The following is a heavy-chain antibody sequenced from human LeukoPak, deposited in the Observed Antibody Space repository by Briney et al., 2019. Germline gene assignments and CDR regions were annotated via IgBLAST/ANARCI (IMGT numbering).Heavy chain of an antibody. V-gene: IGHV4-59*01. J-gene: IGHJ4*02. Sequence: SETLSLTCSVSGGSISSYYWSWIRQSPGKGLEWIGYIYYSGSTIYNPSLKSRVTISVHTSKNQFSLKLSSVTAADTAVYYCARAVFSYCSGGSCPYFDYWGQGTLVTVSS. D-gene: IGHD2-15*01. CDR3: ARAVFSYCSGGSCPYFDY. CDR1: GGSISSYY. CDR2: IYYSGST.